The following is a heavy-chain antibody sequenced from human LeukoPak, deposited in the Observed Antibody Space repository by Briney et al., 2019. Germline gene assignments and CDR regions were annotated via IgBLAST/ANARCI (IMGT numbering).Heavy chain of an antibody. J-gene: IGHJ5*02. V-gene: IGHV3-23*01. Sequence: GGSLRLSCAASGFTFSSYAMSWVRQAPGKGLEWVSAISGSGGSTYYADSVKGRFTISRDNSKNTLYLRMNSLRAEDTAVYYCAKESIAAAGNVGDLGFDPWGQGTLVTVSS. CDR3: AKESIAAAGNVGDLGFDP. CDR2: ISGSGGST. D-gene: IGHD6-13*01. CDR1: GFTFSSYA.